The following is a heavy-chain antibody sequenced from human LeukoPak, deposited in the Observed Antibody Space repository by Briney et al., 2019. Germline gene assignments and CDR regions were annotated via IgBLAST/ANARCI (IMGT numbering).Heavy chain of an antibody. CDR2: IIPIFGTA. CDR1: GGTFSSYT. Sequence: SVTVSCKAPGGTFSSYTISWVRQAPGQGLEWMGGIIPIFGTANYAQKFQGRVTITADESTSTAYMELSSLRSEDTAVYYCATDLIAAAPDYYYYYGMDVWGQGTTVTVSS. CDR3: ATDLIAAAPDYYYYYGMDV. J-gene: IGHJ6*02. D-gene: IGHD6-13*01. V-gene: IGHV1-69*13.